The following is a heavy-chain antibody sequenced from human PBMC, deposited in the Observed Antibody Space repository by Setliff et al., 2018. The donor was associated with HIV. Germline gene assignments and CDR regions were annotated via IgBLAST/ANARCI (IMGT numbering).Heavy chain of an antibody. J-gene: IGHJ3*01. CDR2: INPNSGGT. V-gene: IGHV1-2*02. Sequence: GASVKVSCKASGYTFTGYHMHWVRQAPGQGLEWMGWINPNSGGTNYSQKFQGRVTMTRDTSISKAYMELGRLRSDDTAVYYCARAPYGDYGINFNAFDLWGQGTLVTVSS. CDR1: GYTFTGYH. D-gene: IGHD4-17*01. CDR3: ARAPYGDYGINFNAFDL.